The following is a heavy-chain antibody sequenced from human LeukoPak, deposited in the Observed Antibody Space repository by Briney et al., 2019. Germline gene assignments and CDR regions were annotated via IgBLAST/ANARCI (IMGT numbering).Heavy chain of an antibody. D-gene: IGHD3-22*01. Sequence: GRSLRLSCAASGFTFSSYAMHWVRQAPGKGLEWVAVISYDGSNKYYADSVKGRFTISRDNSKNTLYLQMNSLRAEDTAVYYCARRGDSSGYPYFDYWGQGTLVTVSS. CDR1: GFTFSSYA. V-gene: IGHV3-30-3*01. CDR2: ISYDGSNK. J-gene: IGHJ4*02. CDR3: ARRGDSSGYPYFDY.